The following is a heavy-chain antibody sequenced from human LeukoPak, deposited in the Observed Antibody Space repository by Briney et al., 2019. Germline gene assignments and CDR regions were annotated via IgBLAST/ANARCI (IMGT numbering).Heavy chain of an antibody. Sequence: GGSLRLSCAASGFTFDDYAMHWVRQAPGKGLEWVSGISWNSGSIGYADSVKGRFTISRDNANNTLYLQMNSLRAEDTAVYYCAKGRGLRYCSSTSCYENWFDPGAREPWSPSPQ. D-gene: IGHD2-2*01. CDR1: GFTFDDYA. V-gene: IGHV3-9*01. CDR2: ISWNSGSI. J-gene: IGHJ5*02. CDR3: AKGRGLRYCSSTSCYENWFDP.